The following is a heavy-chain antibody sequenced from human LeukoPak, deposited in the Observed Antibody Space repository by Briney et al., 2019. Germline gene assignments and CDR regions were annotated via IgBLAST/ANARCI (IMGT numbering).Heavy chain of an antibody. CDR1: GYSISSGYY. CDR3: AREGDPQFPYYYYMDV. V-gene: IGHV4-38-2*02. J-gene: IGHJ6*03. Sequence: SETLSLTCTVSGYSISSGYYWGWIRQPPGKGLEWIGSIYHSGSTYYNPSLKSRVTISVDTSKNQFSLKLSSVTAADTAVYYCAREGDPQFPYYYYMDVWGKGTTVTVSS. CDR2: IYHSGST.